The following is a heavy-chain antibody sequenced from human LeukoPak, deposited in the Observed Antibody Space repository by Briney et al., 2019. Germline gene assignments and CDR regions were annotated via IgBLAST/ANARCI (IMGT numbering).Heavy chain of an antibody. CDR2: IRSKAYGGTT. Sequence: GVSLRLSCTASGFTFGDYAMSWVRQAPGKGLEWVGFIRSKAYGGTTEYAASVKGRFTISRDDSKSIAYLQMNSLKTEDTAVYYCTLPRVYYYYGMDVWGKGTTVTVSS. V-gene: IGHV3-49*04. CDR3: TLPRVYYYYGMDV. J-gene: IGHJ6*04. CDR1: GFTFGDYA.